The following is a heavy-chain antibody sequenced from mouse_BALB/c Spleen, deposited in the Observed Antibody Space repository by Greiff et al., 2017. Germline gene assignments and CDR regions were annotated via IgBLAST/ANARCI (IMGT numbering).Heavy chain of an antibody. CDR1: GYTFTSYV. CDR3: ARSDYGSSYEFAY. Sequence: EVQLVESGPELVKPGASVKMSCKASGYTFTSYVMHWVKQKPGQGLEWIGYINPYNDGTKYNEKFKGKATLTSDKSSSTAYMELSSLTSEDSAVYYCARSDYGSSYEFAYWGQGTLVTVSA. V-gene: IGHV1-14*01. J-gene: IGHJ3*01. CDR2: INPYNDGT. D-gene: IGHD1-1*01.